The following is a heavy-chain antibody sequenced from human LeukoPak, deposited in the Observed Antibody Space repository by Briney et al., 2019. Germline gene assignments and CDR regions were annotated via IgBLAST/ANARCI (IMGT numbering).Heavy chain of an antibody. D-gene: IGHD6-25*01. V-gene: IGHV1-2*02. CDR3: ARGLISSEVYFDY. Sequence: ASVKVSCKASGYTFTGYYMHWVRQAPGQGLEWMGWINPNSGGTNYAQKFQGRVTMTRDTSISTAYMELSRLRSDDTAVYYCARGLISSEVYFDYWGQGTLVTVSS. CDR1: GYTFTGYY. J-gene: IGHJ4*02. CDR2: INPNSGGT.